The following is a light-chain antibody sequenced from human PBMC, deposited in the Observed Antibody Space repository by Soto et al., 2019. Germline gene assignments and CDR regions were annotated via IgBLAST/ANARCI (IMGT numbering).Light chain of an antibody. J-gene: IGLJ1*01. CDR1: SSNIGDNY. V-gene: IGLV1-51*01. CDR2: DNN. CDR3: GTWDFSLSAYV. Sequence: QSVLTQPPSVSAAPGQKVTISCSGSSSNIGDNYVSWYQHLPGTAPKLLIYDNNKRPSGIPDRFSGSKSGTSATLGITGLQTGDEADYYCGTWDFSLSAYVFGTGTKVTVL.